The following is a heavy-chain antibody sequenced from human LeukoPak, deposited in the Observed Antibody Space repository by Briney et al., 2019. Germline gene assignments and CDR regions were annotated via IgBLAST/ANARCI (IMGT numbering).Heavy chain of an antibody. D-gene: IGHD3-10*01. V-gene: IGHV4-61*02. Sequence: KPSETLSLTCTVSGGSVSSGNYYWSWIRQPAGKGPEWIGRIYTSGSTNYKPSLKSRVTISLDTSKKQFSLKVSSVTAADTAVYYCAREKQVLSLWGSRASPAPADWHAFDIWGQGTMVTVSS. CDR3: AREKQVLSLWGSRASPAPADWHAFDI. CDR1: GGSVSSGNYY. CDR2: IYTSGST. J-gene: IGHJ3*02.